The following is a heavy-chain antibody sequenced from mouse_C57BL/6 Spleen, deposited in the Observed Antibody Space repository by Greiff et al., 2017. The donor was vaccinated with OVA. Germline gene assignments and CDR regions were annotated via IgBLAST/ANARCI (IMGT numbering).Heavy chain of an antibody. CDR2: IYPGSGNT. CDR3: ARDSSGPFFAY. J-gene: IGHJ3*01. Sequence: QVQLQQSGAELVRPGASVKLSCKASGYTFTDYYINWVKQRPGQGLEWIARIYPGSGNTYYNEKFKGKATLTAEKSSSTAYMQLSSLTSEDSAVYFCARDSSGPFFAYWGQGTLVTVSA. D-gene: IGHD3-2*02. CDR1: GYTFTDYY. V-gene: IGHV1-76*01.